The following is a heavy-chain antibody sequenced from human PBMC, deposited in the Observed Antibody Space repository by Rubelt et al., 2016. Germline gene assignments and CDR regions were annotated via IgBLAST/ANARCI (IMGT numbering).Heavy chain of an antibody. CDR1: GGSIYSYY. D-gene: IGHD4-11*01. J-gene: IGHJ4*02. V-gene: IGHV4-59*12. CDR3: ARSDYIFGSYYFDS. Sequence: QVQLQESGPGLVKPSETLSLTCTVSGGSIYSYYWSWIRQPPGKGLEWIAYVHYSGNTNYNPSLKSRVTGSVDTSKNQISLGLSSVTAAETAVYYCARSDYIFGSYYFDSWGQGTLVTVSS. CDR2: VHYSGNT.